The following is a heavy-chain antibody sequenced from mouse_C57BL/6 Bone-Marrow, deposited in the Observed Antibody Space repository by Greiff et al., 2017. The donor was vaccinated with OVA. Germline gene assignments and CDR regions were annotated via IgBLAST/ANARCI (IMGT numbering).Heavy chain of an antibody. V-gene: IGHV1-76*01. CDR2: IYPGSGHT. J-gene: IGHJ3*01. Sequence: QVQLQQSGAELVRPGASVKLSCKASGYTFTDYYINWVKQRPGQGLEWIARIYPGSGHTSYNEKFKGQATLTAEKSSSTAYMQLSSLTSEDSAVYFCARVDSSGYVGWFAYWGQGTLVTVSA. D-gene: IGHD3-2*02. CDR1: GYTFTDYY. CDR3: ARVDSSGYVGWFAY.